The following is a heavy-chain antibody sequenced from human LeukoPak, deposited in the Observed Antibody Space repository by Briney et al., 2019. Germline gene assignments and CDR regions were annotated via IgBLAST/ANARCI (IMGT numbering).Heavy chain of an antibody. Sequence: GGSLRLSCAASGFTFSSYGMHWVRQAPGKGLEWVAIISFDGSNKFYADSVKGRFTISRDNSKNTLFLQMNSLRAADTAVYYCARGSLSDYWGQGTLVTVSS. J-gene: IGHJ4*02. V-gene: IGHV3-30*03. CDR1: GFTFSSYG. CDR3: ARGSLSDY. CDR2: ISFDGSNK.